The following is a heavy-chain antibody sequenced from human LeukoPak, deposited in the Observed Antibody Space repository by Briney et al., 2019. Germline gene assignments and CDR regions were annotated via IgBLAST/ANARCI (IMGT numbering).Heavy chain of an antibody. Sequence: GGSLRLSCAASGFVFSSYDMNWVRQAPGKGLEGVSCFKSSSYIYYADSVRGRFTISRDNAKNSLYLQMNSLRAEDTAVYYCARDAQRGYSYGGDAFDIWGQGTMVTVSS. CDR1: GFVFSSYD. CDR2: FKSSSYI. J-gene: IGHJ3*02. D-gene: IGHD5-18*01. CDR3: ARDAQRGYSYGGDAFDI. V-gene: IGHV3-21*01.